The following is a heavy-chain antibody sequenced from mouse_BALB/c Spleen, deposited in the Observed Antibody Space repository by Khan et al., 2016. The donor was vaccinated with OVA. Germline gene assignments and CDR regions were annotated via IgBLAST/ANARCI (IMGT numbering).Heavy chain of an antibody. J-gene: IGHJ2*03. CDR2: ISYDGSD. Sequence: VQLQQSGPGLVKPSQSLSLTCSVTGYSITSGYYWNWIRQFPGNKLEWMGYISYDGSDNCNPSLKNRFSITRDTSKNQFFLKLKSVTTEDTATYYCARGARATYYFDYWGQGTSLTVSS. CDR1: GYSITSGYY. D-gene: IGHD3-1*01. CDR3: ARGARATYYFDY. V-gene: IGHV3-6*02.